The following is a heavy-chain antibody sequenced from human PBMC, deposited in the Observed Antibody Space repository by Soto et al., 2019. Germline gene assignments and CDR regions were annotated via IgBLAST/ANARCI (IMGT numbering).Heavy chain of an antibody. CDR1: GGSISSYY. CDR2: IYYSGRT. J-gene: IGHJ6*02. V-gene: IGHV4-59*01. Sequence: LSLTCTVSGGSISSYYWSWIRQPPGKGLEWIGYIYYSGRTNYNPSLKSRVTISVDTSRNQFSLKLSSVTAADTAVYYCARDRVGGYSYGRYYYYCMDVWGQGTTVTVSS. D-gene: IGHD5-18*01. CDR3: ARDRVGGYSYGRYYYYCMDV.